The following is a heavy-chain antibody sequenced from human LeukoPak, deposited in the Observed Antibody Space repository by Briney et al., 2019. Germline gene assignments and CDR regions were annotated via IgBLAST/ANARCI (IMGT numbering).Heavy chain of an antibody. CDR1: GIFGSYV. V-gene: IGHV1-69*01. Sequence: SVKVSCKASGIFGSYVISWVRQAPGQGPEWMGGIIPVSDSTHYAQKFQGRLTITADESTSTVYMEMSSLRSEDTAMYYCAKEGNTALVTGYFDLWGRGTLVTVSA. J-gene: IGHJ2*01. CDR2: IIPVSDST. CDR3: AKEGNTALVTGYFDL. D-gene: IGHD5-18*01.